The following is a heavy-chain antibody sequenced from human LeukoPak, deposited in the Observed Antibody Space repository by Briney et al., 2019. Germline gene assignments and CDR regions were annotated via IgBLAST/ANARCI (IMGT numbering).Heavy chain of an antibody. D-gene: IGHD1-1*01. Sequence: KSGGSLRLSCAASGFTFSSYSMNWVRQAPGKGLEWVSSISSSSSYIYYADSVKGRFTTSRDNAKNSLYLQMNSLRAEDTAVYYCASGTTGTTDLVDYWGQGTLVTVSS. CDR1: GFTFSSYS. J-gene: IGHJ4*02. V-gene: IGHV3-21*01. CDR3: ASGTTGTTDLVDY. CDR2: ISSSSSYI.